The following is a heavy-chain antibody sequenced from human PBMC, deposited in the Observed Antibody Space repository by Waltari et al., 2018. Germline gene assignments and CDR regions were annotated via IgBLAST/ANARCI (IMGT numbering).Heavy chain of an antibody. Sequence: EVQLVESGGGLIQPGGSLRLSCAVSGFNVGNNYMSWVRQAPGKGLEWISLIYSGGGIHYADSVKGRFTISRDSSKNTLYLQMNSLRVEDTAVYYCARDPPGVAVSGKGWGQGTLVTVSS. J-gene: IGHJ4*02. V-gene: IGHV3-53*01. CDR2: IYSGGGI. D-gene: IGHD6-19*01. CDR1: GFNVGNNY. CDR3: ARDPPGVAVSGKG.